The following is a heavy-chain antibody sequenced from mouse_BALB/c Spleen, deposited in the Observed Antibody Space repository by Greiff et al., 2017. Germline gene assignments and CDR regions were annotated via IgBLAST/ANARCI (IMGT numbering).Heavy chain of an antibody. D-gene: IGHD1-1*01. V-gene: IGHV14-3*02. CDR2: IDPANGNT. CDR1: GFNIKDTY. J-gene: IGHJ1*01. CDR3: ARWGTTVVEGWYFDV. Sequence: VQLQQSGAELVKPGASVKLSCTAPGFNIKDTYMHWVKQRPEQGLEWIGRIDPANGNTKYDPKFQGKATITADTSSNTAYLQLSSLTSEDTAVYYCARWGTTVVEGWYFDVWGAGTTVTVSS.